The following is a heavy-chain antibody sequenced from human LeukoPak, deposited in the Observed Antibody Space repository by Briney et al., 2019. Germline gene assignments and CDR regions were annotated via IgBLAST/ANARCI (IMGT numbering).Heavy chain of an antibody. CDR1: GGTFSSYT. V-gene: IGHV1-69*04. CDR2: IIPILGIA. CDR3: ARDAGTTRGHTIDY. D-gene: IGHD1-1*01. Sequence: GASVKVSCKASGGTFSSYTISWVRQAPGQGLEWMGRIIPILGIANYAQKFQGRVTITADKSTSTAYMELSSLRSEDTAVYYCARDAGTTRGHTIDYWGQGTLVTVSP. J-gene: IGHJ4*02.